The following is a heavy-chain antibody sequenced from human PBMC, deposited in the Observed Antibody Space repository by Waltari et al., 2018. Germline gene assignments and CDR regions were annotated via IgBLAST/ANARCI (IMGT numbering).Heavy chain of an antibody. CDR3: ARDLYYYDSSGYSFDY. J-gene: IGHJ4*02. CDR1: GGSISSGSYY. D-gene: IGHD3-22*01. V-gene: IGHV4-61*02. CDR2: IYTSGST. Sequence: QVQLQESGPGLVKPSQTLSLTCTVSGGSISSGSYYWSWIRQPAGKGLEWIGRIYTSGSTNYNPSLKSRVTISVDTSKNQCSLKLSSVTAADTAVYYCARDLYYYDSSGYSFDYWGQGTLVTVSS.